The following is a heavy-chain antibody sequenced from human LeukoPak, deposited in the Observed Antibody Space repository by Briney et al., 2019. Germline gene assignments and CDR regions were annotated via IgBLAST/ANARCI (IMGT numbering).Heavy chain of an antibody. CDR3: ARGKTYYDISKDAFDI. Sequence: SETLSLTCTVSSGSISSYYWSWIRQPPGKGLEWIGYIYYSGSTNYSPSLKSRVTISVDTSKNQFSLKLSSVTAADTAVYYCARGKTYYDISKDAFDIWGQGTMVTVSS. CDR1: SGSISSYY. CDR2: IYYSGST. V-gene: IGHV4-59*01. D-gene: IGHD3-22*01. J-gene: IGHJ3*02.